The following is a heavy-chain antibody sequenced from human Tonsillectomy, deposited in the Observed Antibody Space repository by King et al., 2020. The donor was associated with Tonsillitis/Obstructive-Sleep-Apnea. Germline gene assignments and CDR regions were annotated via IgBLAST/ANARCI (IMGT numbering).Heavy chain of an antibody. CDR2: ISYDGSNK. CDR1: GFTFDTHG. V-gene: IGHV3-30*18. J-gene: IGHJ4*02. D-gene: IGHD2-2*01. Sequence: VQLVESGGGVVQPGRSLRLSCAVSGFTFDTHGMHWVRQAPGKGLEWLAVISYDGSNKYYADSVQGRFTISRDNSNNTLFLQMSSLRTEDTAVYYCAKDELHMCSSTSCYLIDYWGQGTLVAVSS. CDR3: AKDELHMCSSTSCYLIDY.